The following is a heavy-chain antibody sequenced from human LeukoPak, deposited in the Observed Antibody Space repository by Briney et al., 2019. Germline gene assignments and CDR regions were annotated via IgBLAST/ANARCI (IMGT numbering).Heavy chain of an antibody. D-gene: IGHD1-26*01. CDR2: INPSGGST. CDR1: GYTFTSYY. V-gene: IGHV1-46*01. J-gene: IGHJ4*02. Sequence: ASVKVSCKASGYTFTSYYMHWVRQASGQGLEWMGIINPSGGSTSYAQKFQGRVTMTRDTSTSTVYMELSSLRSEDTAVYYCARAASELPFDYWGQGTLVTVSS. CDR3: ARAASELPFDY.